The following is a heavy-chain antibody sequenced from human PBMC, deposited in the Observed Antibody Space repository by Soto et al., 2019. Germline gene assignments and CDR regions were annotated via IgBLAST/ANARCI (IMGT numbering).Heavy chain of an antibody. D-gene: IGHD2-8*02. CDR3: ARDKITGLFDY. V-gene: IGHV4-34*01. CDR2: INHSGST. Sequence: PSGTPSPPLPVLCGSFRGFYWGWVRQPPGKGLEWIGEINHSGSTNYNPSLKSRVTISVDTSKNQFSLKLTSVTAADTAVYYCARDKITGLFDYWGQGTQVTVSS. J-gene: IGHJ4*02. CDR1: CGSFRGFY.